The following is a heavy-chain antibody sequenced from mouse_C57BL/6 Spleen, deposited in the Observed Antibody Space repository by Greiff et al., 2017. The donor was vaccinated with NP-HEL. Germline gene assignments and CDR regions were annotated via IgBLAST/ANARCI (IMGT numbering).Heavy chain of an antibody. CDR2: ISGGGGNT. Sequence: EVQGVESGGGLVKPGGSLKLSCAASGFTFSSYTMSWVRQTPEKRLEWVATISGGGGNTYYPDSVKGRFTISRDNAKNTLYLQMSSLRSEDTALYYCARRVLLRYFDYWGQGTTLTVSS. CDR1: GFTFSSYT. D-gene: IGHD1-1*01. J-gene: IGHJ2*01. V-gene: IGHV5-9*01. CDR3: ARRVLLRYFDY.